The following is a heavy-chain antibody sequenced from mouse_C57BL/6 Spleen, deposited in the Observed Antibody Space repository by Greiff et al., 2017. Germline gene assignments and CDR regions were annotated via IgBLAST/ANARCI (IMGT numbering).Heavy chain of an antibody. D-gene: IGHD1-1*01. J-gene: IGHJ4*01. V-gene: IGHV5-17*01. CDR1: GFTFSDYG. CDR3: ARVYEDYAMDY. CDR2: ISSGSSTI. Sequence: EVMLVESGGGLVKPGGSLKLSCAASGFTFSDYGMHWVRQAPEKGLEWVAYISSGSSTIYYADTVKGRFTISRDNAKNTLFLQMTSLRSEDTAMYYCARVYEDYAMDYWGQGTSVTVSS.